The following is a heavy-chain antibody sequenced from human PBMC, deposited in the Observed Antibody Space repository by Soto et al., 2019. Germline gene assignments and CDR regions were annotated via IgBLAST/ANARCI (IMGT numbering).Heavy chain of an antibody. D-gene: IGHD3-22*01. CDR3: TRGNYYDSSVIGKVDY. J-gene: IGHJ4*02. Sequence: GGSLRLSCAASGFTFSSYWMHWVRQAPGKGLVWVSRINSDGSSTSYADSVKGRFTISRDNAKNTLYLQMNSLRAEDTAVYYCTRGNYYDSSVIGKVDYWGQGTLVTVS. V-gene: IGHV3-74*01. CDR2: INSDGSST. CDR1: GFTFSSYW.